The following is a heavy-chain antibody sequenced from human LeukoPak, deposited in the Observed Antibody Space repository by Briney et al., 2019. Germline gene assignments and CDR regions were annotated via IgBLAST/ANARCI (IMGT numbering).Heavy chain of an antibody. CDR3: ARDCSSTSCYDY. CDR1: GGAFSSYA. D-gene: IGHD2-2*01. J-gene: IGHJ4*02. CDR2: IIPIFGTA. V-gene: IGHV1-69*05. Sequence: ASVKVSCKASGGAFSSYAISWVRQAPGQGLEWMGGIIPIFGTANYAQKFQGRVTITTDESTSTAYMELSSLRSEDTAVYYCARDCSSTSCYDYWGQGTLVTVSS.